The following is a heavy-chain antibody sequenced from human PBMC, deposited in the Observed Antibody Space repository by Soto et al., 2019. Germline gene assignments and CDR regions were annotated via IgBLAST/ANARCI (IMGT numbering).Heavy chain of an antibody. CDR3: APYLAYNWFDP. CDR2: IYWDDDK. Sequence: QITLKESGPTLVKPTQTLTLTCTFSGFSLSTSGVGVGWIRQPPGKALEWLALIYWDDDKRYSPSLKSRLTITKATSKNQVVLTMTNMDPVDTATYYCAPYLAYNWFDPWGQGTLVTVSS. V-gene: IGHV2-5*02. CDR1: GFSLSTSGVG. J-gene: IGHJ5*02.